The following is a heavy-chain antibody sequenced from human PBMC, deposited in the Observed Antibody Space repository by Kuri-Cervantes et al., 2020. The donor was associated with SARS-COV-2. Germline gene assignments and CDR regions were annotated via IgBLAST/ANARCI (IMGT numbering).Heavy chain of an antibody. CDR3: ASELLAYFDY. V-gene: IGHV3-9*03. CDR2: ISWNSGSI. Sequence: LSLTCAASGFTFDDYAMHWVRQAPGKGLEWVSGISWNSGSIGYADSVKGRFTISRDNAKNSLYLQMNSLRAEDMALYYCASELLAYFDYWGQGTLITVSS. D-gene: IGHD1-26*01. J-gene: IGHJ4*02. CDR1: GFTFDDYA.